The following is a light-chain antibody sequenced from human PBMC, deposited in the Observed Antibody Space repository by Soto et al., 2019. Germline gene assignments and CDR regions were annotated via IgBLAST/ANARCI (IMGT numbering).Light chain of an antibody. CDR3: SSYTSSSSYV. CDR2: DVT. V-gene: IGLV2-14*01. J-gene: IGLJ1*01. Sequence: QSALTQPASVSGSPGQSITISCTGTSSDVGGYKYVSWYQQHPHKAPKLIIYDVTNRPSGISNRFSGSKSGNTASLTISGLQAEDEADYYCSSYTSSSSYVFGTGTKATVL. CDR1: SSDVGGYKY.